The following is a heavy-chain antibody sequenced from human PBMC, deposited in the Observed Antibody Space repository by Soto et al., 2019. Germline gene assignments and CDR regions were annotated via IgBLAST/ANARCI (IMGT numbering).Heavy chain of an antibody. CDR2: IYSGGST. Sequence: EVQLVESGGGLVQPGGSLRLSCAASGFTVSSNYMSWVRQAPGKGLEWVSVIYSGGSTYYAASVKGSLTISRDNSKNTLYLQMNSLRAEDTAVYDCARERYGMDVWGQGTKVTVSS. J-gene: IGHJ6*02. CDR3: ARERYGMDV. CDR1: GFTVSSNY. V-gene: IGHV3-66*01.